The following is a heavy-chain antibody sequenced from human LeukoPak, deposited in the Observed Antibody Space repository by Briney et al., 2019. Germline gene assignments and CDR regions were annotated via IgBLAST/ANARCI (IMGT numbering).Heavy chain of an antibody. Sequence: SETLSPTCTVSGGSVSSYYWSWIRQPPGKGLEWIGYMYYSGSTNYNPSLKSRVTISIDTSKNQFSLKLSSVTAADTAVYYCASELWFGEFRFNYWGQGTLVTVSS. CDR3: ASELWFGEFRFNY. CDR1: GGSVSSYY. D-gene: IGHD3-10*01. J-gene: IGHJ4*02. V-gene: IGHV4-59*08. CDR2: MYYSGST.